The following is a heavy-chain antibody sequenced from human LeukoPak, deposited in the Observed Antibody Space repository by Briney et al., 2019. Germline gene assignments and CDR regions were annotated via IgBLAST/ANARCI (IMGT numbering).Heavy chain of an antibody. J-gene: IGHJ4*02. D-gene: IGHD1-26*01. CDR3: ASGRLSGEGFDY. V-gene: IGHV3-66*01. CDR2: IYSSGNT. Sequence: GGSLRLSCAASGFTVSSNYMTWVRQAPGKGLEWVSVIYSSGNTDYADSVKGRFVISRDTSKNTLYLQMNSLRAEDTAVYYCASGRLSGEGFDYWGQGTLVTVSS. CDR1: GFTVSSNY.